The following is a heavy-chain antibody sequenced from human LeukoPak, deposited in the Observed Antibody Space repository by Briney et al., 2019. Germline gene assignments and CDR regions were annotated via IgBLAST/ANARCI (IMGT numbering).Heavy chain of an antibody. CDR1: GFSFSSYA. V-gene: IGHV3-23*01. CDR2: ISDSGGST. D-gene: IGHD3-22*01. J-gene: IGHJ4*02. Sequence: GGSLRLSCAASGFSFSSYAMSWVRPAPGKGLEWVSAISDSGGSTYYADSVKGRFTISRDNSKNTLYLQMNSLRAEDTAVYFCAKRYYYDSSGYCFDYWGQGTLVTVSS. CDR3: AKRYYYDSSGYCFDY.